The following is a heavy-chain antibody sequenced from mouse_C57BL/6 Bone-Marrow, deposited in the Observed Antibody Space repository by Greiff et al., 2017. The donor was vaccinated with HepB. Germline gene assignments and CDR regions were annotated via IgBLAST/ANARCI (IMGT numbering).Heavy chain of an antibody. CDR1: GYTFTSYG. Sequence: QVQLQQSGAELARPGASVKLSCKASGYTFTSYGISWVKQSTGQGLEWIGEIYPRSGNTYYNEKFKGKATLTADKSTSTAYMELRSLTSEDSAVYFGARAYSNYGWFAYWGQGTLVTVSA. CDR2: IYPRSGNT. CDR3: ARAYSNYGWFAY. V-gene: IGHV1-81*01. D-gene: IGHD2-5*01. J-gene: IGHJ3*01.